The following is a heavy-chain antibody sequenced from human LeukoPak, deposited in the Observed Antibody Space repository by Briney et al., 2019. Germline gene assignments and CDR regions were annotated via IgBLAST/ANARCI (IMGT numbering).Heavy chain of an antibody. CDR1: GFTFSRYW. CDR3: AREDDLGGYYFDY. V-gene: IGHV3-74*01. Sequence: GGSLRLSCAASGFTFSRYWMHWVRHVPGKGLVWVSRINSDGSRTRYADSVKGRFTISRDNGNNTLYLQMNSLRAEDTAVYYCAREDDLGGYYFDYWGQGTLVTVSS. CDR2: INSDGSRT. D-gene: IGHD3-22*01. J-gene: IGHJ4*02.